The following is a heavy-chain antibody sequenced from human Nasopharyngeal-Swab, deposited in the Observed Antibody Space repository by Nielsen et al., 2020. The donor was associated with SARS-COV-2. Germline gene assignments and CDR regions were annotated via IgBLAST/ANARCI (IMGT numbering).Heavy chain of an antibody. CDR2: IYYSGST. Sequence: SETLSLTCTVSGGSISSSSYYWSWIRQHPGKGLEWIGYIYYSGSTYYNPSLKSRVTISVDTSKNQFSLKLSSVTAADTAVYYCARRTGGMTTVVTTHGFDIWGQGTMVTVSS. CDR3: ARRTGGMTTVVTTHGFDI. D-gene: IGHD4-23*01. J-gene: IGHJ3*02. V-gene: IGHV4-31*03. CDR1: GGSISSSSYY.